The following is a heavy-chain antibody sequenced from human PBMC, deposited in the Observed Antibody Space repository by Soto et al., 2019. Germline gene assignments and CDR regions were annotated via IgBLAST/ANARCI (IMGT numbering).Heavy chain of an antibody. CDR1: GGSISSSNW. Sequence: SETLSLTCAVSGGSISSSNWWSWVRQPPGKGLEWIGEIYHSGSTNYNPSLKSRVTISVDKSKNQFSLKLSSVTAADTAVYYCAAGGAAAGAYNWFDPWGQGTLVTVSS. V-gene: IGHV4-4*02. J-gene: IGHJ5*02. CDR2: IYHSGST. D-gene: IGHD6-13*01. CDR3: AAGGAAAGAYNWFDP.